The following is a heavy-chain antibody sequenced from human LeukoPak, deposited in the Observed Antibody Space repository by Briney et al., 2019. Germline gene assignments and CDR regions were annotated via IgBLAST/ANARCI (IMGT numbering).Heavy chain of an antibody. D-gene: IGHD3-22*01. V-gene: IGHV1-46*01. CDR3: GGIVVDPHLDY. CDR2: INPSGGST. CDR1: GYTFISYG. J-gene: IGHJ4*02. Sequence: ASVKVSCKASGYTFISYGISWVRQAPGQGLEWMGIINPSGGSTSYAQKFQGRVTMTRDTSTSTVYMELSSLRSEDTAVYYCGGIVVDPHLDYWGQGTLVTVSS.